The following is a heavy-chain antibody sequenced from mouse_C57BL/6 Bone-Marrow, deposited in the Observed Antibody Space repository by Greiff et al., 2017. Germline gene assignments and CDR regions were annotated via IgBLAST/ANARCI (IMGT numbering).Heavy chain of an antibody. CDR1: GYTFTSYG. Sequence: QVQLQQSGAELARPGASVKLSCKASGYTFTSYGISWVKQRTGQGLEWIGEIYPRSGNTYYNEKLKGKATLTADKSSSTAYMELRSLTSEDSAVYFCARWGSIYYGNYYFDYWGQGTTLTVSS. V-gene: IGHV1-81*01. CDR3: ARWGSIYYGNYYFDY. J-gene: IGHJ2*01. CDR2: IYPRSGNT. D-gene: IGHD2-1*01.